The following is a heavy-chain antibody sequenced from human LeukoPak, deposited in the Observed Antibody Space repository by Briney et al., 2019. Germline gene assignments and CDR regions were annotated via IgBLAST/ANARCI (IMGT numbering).Heavy chain of an antibody. CDR1: GFTFSNE. Sequence: GGSLRLSCAASGFTFSNEMNWVRQAPGKGLEGVSYISSSGSTIYYADSVKGRFTISRDNAKKTLFLQMNSLRAEDTGVYYCARGPAANSGNYYVGDYWGQGTLVTVSS. CDR3: ARGPAANSGNYYVGDY. D-gene: IGHD1-26*01. J-gene: IGHJ4*02. CDR2: ISSSGSTI. V-gene: IGHV3-48*03.